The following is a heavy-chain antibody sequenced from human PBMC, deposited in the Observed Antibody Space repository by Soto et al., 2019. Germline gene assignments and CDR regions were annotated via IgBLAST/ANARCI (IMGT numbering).Heavy chain of an antibody. V-gene: IGHV4-39*01. J-gene: IGHJ1*01. CDR2: IYYSGST. Sequence: PSETLSLTCTVSGGSISSSSSYWGWIRQPPGKGLEWVGSIYYSGSTYYNPSLKSRVTISVDTSKNQFSLKLSSVTAADTAVYYCARSIAARPADFQHWGQGTLVTVSS. CDR1: GGSISSSSSY. D-gene: IGHD6-6*01. CDR3: ARSIAARPADFQH.